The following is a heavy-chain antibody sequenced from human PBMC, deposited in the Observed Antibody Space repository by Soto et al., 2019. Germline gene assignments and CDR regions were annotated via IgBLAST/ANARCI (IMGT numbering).Heavy chain of an antibody. CDR2: ISGSGGSK. Sequence: GSLRLPCAASGLSFSSYAMSWVRQAPGKGLEWVSAISGSGGSKYYADSVKGRFTISRDNSKNTLYLQMNSLRAEDTAVYYCAKGVAGTRRYYFDYWGQGTLVTVSS. V-gene: IGHV3-23*01. CDR1: GLSFSSYA. CDR3: AKGVAGTRRYYFDY. J-gene: IGHJ4*02. D-gene: IGHD6-19*01.